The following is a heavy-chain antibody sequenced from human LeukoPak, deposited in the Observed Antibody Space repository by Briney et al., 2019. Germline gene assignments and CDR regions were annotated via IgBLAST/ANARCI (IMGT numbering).Heavy chain of an antibody. D-gene: IGHD3-10*01. Sequence: GGSLRLSCAASGFTFSIYAMSWVRHAPERGLEGVSAISGSGGSTYYADSVKGRFTISRDNSKNTLYLQMNRLRAEDTAVYYCATPAGFGLAFDIWGQGTMVTVSS. CDR3: ATPAGFGLAFDI. V-gene: IGHV3-23*01. CDR1: GFTFSIYA. CDR2: ISGSGGST. J-gene: IGHJ3*02.